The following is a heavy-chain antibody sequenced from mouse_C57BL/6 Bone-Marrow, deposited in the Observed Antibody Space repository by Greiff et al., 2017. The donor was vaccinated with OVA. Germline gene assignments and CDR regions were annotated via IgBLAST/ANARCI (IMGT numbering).Heavy chain of an antibody. CDR2: INPNNGGT. Sequence: LVKPGASVKISCKASGYTFTDYYMNWVKQSHGKSLEWIGDINPNNGGTSYNQKFKGKATLTVDKSSSTAYMELRSLTSEDSAVYYCARGRLGAWFAYWGQGTLVTVSA. J-gene: IGHJ3*01. CDR3: ARGRLGAWFAY. D-gene: IGHD3-2*02. CDR1: GYTFTDYY. V-gene: IGHV1-26*01.